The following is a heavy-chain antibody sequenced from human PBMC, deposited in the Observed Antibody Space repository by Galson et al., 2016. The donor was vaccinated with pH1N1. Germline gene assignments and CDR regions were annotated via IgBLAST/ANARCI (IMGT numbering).Heavy chain of an antibody. J-gene: IGHJ4*02. Sequence: SETLSLTCTVSGDSTDTHYWNWIRQPPGKGLELLGYVSYDGRTKYNPSPQSRVTISIDTSKNQFSLKLSSVTAADTAVYFCARELVNIRPTIMAFDYWGQGALVTVSS. CDR3: ARELVNIRPTIMAFDY. D-gene: IGHD3-16*01. CDR1: GDSTDTHY. CDR2: VSYDGRT. V-gene: IGHV4-59*11.